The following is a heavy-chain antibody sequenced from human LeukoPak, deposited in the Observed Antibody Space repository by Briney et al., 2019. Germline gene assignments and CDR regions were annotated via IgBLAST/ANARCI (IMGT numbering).Heavy chain of an antibody. CDR3: ARDLDYDILTGYGY. CDR1: GYTFTSYG. D-gene: IGHD3-9*01. CDR2: ISAYNGNT. Sequence: ASVKVSCKASGYTFTSYGIGWVRQAPGQGLKWMGWISAYNGNTNYAQKLQGRGTMTADTSTSTAYMELRSLRSDDTAVYYCARDLDYDILTGYGYWGQGTLVTVSS. V-gene: IGHV1-18*01. J-gene: IGHJ4*02.